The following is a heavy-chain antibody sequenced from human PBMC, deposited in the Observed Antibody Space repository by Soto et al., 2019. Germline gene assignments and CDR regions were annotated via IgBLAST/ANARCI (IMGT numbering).Heavy chain of an antibody. V-gene: IGHV4-61*01. CDR2: IYYSGST. D-gene: IGHD3-22*01. CDR3: ARVKGDDSSGYYPIFDY. Sequence: SETLSLTCTVSGGSVSSGSYYWSWIRQPPXKGLEWIGYIYYSGSTNYNPSLKSRVTISVDTSKNQFSLKLSSVTAADTAVYYCARVKGDDSSGYYPIFDYWGQGTLVTVSS. J-gene: IGHJ4*02. CDR1: GGSVSSGSYY.